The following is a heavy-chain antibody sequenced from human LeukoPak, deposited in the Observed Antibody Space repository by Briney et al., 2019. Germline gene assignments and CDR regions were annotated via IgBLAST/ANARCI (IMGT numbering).Heavy chain of an antibody. Sequence: ASETLSLTCGVYGGSFSGYYWSWIRQPPGKGLEWIGEINDSGRSNYKSSLKSRVTISEDTSKNQFSLKLSSVTAEDTAVYYCARTPQTYCGGDCYPDYWGQGTLVTVSS. CDR2: INDSGRS. D-gene: IGHD2-21*02. CDR1: GGSFSGYY. CDR3: ARTPQTYCGGDCYPDY. V-gene: IGHV4-34*01. J-gene: IGHJ4*02.